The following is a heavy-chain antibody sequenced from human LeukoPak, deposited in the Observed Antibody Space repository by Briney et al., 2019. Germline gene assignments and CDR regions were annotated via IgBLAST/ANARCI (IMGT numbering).Heavy chain of an antibody. CDR2: ISAYNGNT. J-gene: IGHJ4*02. Sequence: GASVKVSCKASGYTFTSYGISWVRQAPGQGLERMGWISAYNGNTNYAQKLQGRVTMTTDTSSTTAYMELRSLRSDDTALYYCARDRGLRATAGTRIDFWGQGTLVTVSS. CDR3: ARDRGLRATAGTRIDF. CDR1: GYTFTSYG. V-gene: IGHV1-18*01. D-gene: IGHD6-13*01.